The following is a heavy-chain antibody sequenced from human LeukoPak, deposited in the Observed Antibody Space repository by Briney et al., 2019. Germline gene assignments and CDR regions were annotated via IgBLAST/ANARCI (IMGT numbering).Heavy chain of an antibody. J-gene: IGHJ3*02. Sequence: SETLSLTCAVYGGSFSGYYWSWLRQPPGEGLEWIGEISHSGSTNYNPSLKSRVTISVDTSKNQFSLKLSSVTAADTAVYYCASNYDILTGPDAFDIWGQGTMLTVSS. V-gene: IGHV4-34*01. CDR1: GGSFSGYY. CDR3: ASNYDILTGPDAFDI. CDR2: ISHSGST. D-gene: IGHD3-9*01.